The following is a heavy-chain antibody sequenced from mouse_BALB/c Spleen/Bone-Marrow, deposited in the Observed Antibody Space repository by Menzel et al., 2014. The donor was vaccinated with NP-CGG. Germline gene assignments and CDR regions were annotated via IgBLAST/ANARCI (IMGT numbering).Heavy chain of an antibody. D-gene: IGHD1-1*01. J-gene: IGHJ1*01. CDR1: GYSFTRYY. CDR2: INPSNGGT. CDR3: TRSNYGYWYFDV. V-gene: IGHV1S81*02. Sequence: VQLQQSGAELVKPWASVKLSCKASGYSFTRYYMYWVKQRPGQGLEWIGEINPSNGGTNFNEKFKSKATLTVDKSSSTAYMQFSSLTSEDSAVYYCTRSNYGYWYFDVWGAGTTVTVSS.